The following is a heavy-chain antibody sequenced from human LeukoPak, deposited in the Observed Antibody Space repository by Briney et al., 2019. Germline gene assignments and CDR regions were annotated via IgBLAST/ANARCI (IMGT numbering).Heavy chain of an antibody. CDR1: GYTFTGYY. Sequence: ASVKVSCKASGYTFTGYYMHWVRQAPGQGLECMVWINPNSCGTNYAQNFQGRVTMTRDTSISTAYMELSRLRSDDTAVYYCARDHVYCSGGSCSHFDYWGQGTLVTVSS. J-gene: IGHJ4*02. CDR2: INPNSCGT. CDR3: ARDHVYCSGGSCSHFDY. D-gene: IGHD2-15*01. V-gene: IGHV1-2*02.